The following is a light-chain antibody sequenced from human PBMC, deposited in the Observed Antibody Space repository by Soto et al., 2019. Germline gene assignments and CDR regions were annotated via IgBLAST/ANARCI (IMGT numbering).Light chain of an antibody. V-gene: IGLV2-14*03. CDR1: SSDVGSYKY. CDR3: CSLTTSHTYV. Sequence: QSALTQPASVSGSPGQSITISCTGTSSDVGSYKYVSWYQHYPGKAPKLIIYHVTYRPSGVSNRYSGSKSGNSASLTISGLQADDEADYYCCSLTTSHTYVFGSGTKVTVL. CDR2: HVT. J-gene: IGLJ1*01.